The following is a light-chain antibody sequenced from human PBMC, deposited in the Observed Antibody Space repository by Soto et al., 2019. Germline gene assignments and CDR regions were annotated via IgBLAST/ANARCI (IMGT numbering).Light chain of an antibody. V-gene: IGKV3D-15*03. Sequence: EIGITQSPSTLSVPPRERATLSCRASQSVSRYLAWYQQKPGQAPRLLIYDASNRATGIPARFSGSGSGTDFTLTINILQSEDFGVYYCHQYNNWPPSPFGQGTRLEIK. CDR2: DAS. CDR1: QSVSRY. J-gene: IGKJ5*01. CDR3: HQYNNWPPSP.